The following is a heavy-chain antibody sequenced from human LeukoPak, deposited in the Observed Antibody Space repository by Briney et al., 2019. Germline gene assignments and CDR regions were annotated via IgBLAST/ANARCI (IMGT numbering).Heavy chain of an antibody. Sequence: GESLKISCKASGYTFINNWIGWVRQMPGKGLEWMGIICPGDSDTRYSPSFQGQVTISVDKSISTAYLQWSSLKASDTAMYYCARRVGGYLNWFDPWGQGTLVTVSS. V-gene: IGHV5-51*01. CDR1: GYTFINNW. D-gene: IGHD3-22*01. CDR2: ICPGDSDT. CDR3: ARRVGGYLNWFDP. J-gene: IGHJ5*02.